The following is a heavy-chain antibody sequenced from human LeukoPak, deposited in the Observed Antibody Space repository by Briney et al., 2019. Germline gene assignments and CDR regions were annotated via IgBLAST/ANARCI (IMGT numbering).Heavy chain of an antibody. Sequence: ASVKVSCKASGYTFTSYYMHWMRQAPGQGPEWMGIINPRGGSTDYAQKFQGRVTMTSDTSTSTVYMELHSLRSDDTAVYYCARDRTRYYYYSYMDVWGKGTAVTISS. V-gene: IGHV1-46*01. CDR1: GYTFTSYY. CDR3: ARDRTRYYYYSYMDV. J-gene: IGHJ6*03. CDR2: INPRGGST. D-gene: IGHD1-14*01.